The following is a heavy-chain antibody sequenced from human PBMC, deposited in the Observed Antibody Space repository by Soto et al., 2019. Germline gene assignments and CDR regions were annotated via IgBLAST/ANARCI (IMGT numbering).Heavy chain of an antibody. V-gene: IGHV1-18*01. Sequence: ASVKVSCKASGYTFTSYGISWVRQAPGQGLEWMGWISAYNGNANYAQKLQGRVTMTTDTSTSTAYMELRSLRSDDTAVYYCARGPWDDFWSGAGRFDYWGQGTLVTSPQ. D-gene: IGHD3-3*01. CDR1: GYTFTSYG. J-gene: IGHJ4*02. CDR3: ARGPWDDFWSGAGRFDY. CDR2: ISAYNGNA.